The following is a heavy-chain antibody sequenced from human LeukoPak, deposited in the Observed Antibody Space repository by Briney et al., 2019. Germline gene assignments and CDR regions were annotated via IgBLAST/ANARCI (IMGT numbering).Heavy chain of an antibody. D-gene: IGHD3-22*01. V-gene: IGHV3-30*04. CDR2: ISYDGSNK. CDR3: ARSYYYDSSGYYLGY. J-gene: IGHJ2*01. Sequence: GRSLRLSCAASGFTFSSYAMHWVRQAPGKGLEWVAVISYDGSNKYYADSVKGRFTISRDNSKNTLYLQMNSLRAEDTAVYYCARSYYYDSSGYYLGYWGRGTLVTVSS. CDR1: GFTFSSYA.